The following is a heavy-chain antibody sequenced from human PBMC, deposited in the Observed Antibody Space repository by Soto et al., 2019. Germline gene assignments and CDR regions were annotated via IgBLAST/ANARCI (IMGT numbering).Heavy chain of an antibody. D-gene: IGHD2-8*01. CDR1: GFTFSSYA. CDR2: ISYDGSNK. V-gene: IGHV3-30-3*01. Sequence: QVQLVESGGGVVQPGRSLRLSCAASGFTFSSYAMHWVRQAPGKGLEWVSVISYDGSNKYYADSVKGRFTISRDNSKNTLYVQMNSHRPEDTAVYYCARAPDIVLIRAYYYYGMDVWGQGTTVTVSS. J-gene: IGHJ6*02. CDR3: ARAPDIVLIRAYYYYGMDV.